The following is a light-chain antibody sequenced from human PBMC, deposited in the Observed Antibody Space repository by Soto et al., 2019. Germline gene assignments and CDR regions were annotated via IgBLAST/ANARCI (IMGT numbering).Light chain of an antibody. CDR1: SSDVGGYNY. Sequence: QSVLTQPASVSGSPGQSITISCTGTSSDVGGYNYVSWYQQHPGKAPKLMIYEVRNRPSGVSNRFSGSKSANTASLTISGLQAEDEADYFCSSYGSTSTRYVFGTGTKVTVL. CDR3: SSYGSTSTRYV. V-gene: IGLV2-14*01. CDR2: EVR. J-gene: IGLJ1*01.